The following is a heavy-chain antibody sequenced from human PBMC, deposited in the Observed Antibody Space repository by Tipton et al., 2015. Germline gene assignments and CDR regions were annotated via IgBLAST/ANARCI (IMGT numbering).Heavy chain of an antibody. CDR3: ARGQDETTSGEYFTH. CDR2: IFVPGST. J-gene: IGHJ1*01. V-gene: IGHV4-59*01. Sequence: TLSLTCTVSGGFTSNYYWSWIRQPPGQGLEWIGYIFVPGSTNFNPSLRSRVTISVDTSKNQFSLELMSVTAADTAVYYCARGQDETTSGEYFTHWGQGTLVTVSS. D-gene: IGHD2/OR15-2a*01. CDR1: GGFTSNYY.